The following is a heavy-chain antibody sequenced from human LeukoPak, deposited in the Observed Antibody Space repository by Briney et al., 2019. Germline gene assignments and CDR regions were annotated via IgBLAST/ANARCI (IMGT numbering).Heavy chain of an antibody. CDR1: GGSISSYY. Sequence: SSETLSLTCTVSGGSISSYYWSWIRQPPGKGLEWVGYIYYSGSTNYNTSLKRGVNISVDKSKNKFSLKLSSVTAADTAVYYCGRALTYDSSGIDYWGQGTLVTVSS. CDR2: IYYSGST. J-gene: IGHJ4*02. V-gene: IGHV4-59*01. D-gene: IGHD3-22*01. CDR3: GRALTYDSSGIDY.